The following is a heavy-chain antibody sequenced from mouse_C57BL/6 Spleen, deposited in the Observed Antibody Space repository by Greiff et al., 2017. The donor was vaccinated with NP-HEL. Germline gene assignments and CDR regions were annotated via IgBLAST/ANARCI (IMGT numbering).Heavy chain of an antibody. CDR3: ASRLRRLFAY. V-gene: IGHV3-1*01. CDR2: ISYSGRT. CDR1: GYSITSGYD. J-gene: IGHJ3*01. Sequence: EVQLQESGPGMVKPSQSLSLTCTVTGYSITSGYDWHWIRHFPGNKLEWMGYISYSGRTNYNPSLKSRISITHDTSKNHFFLKLNSVTTEDTATYYCASRLRRLFAYWGQGTLVTVSA. D-gene: IGHD2-4*01.